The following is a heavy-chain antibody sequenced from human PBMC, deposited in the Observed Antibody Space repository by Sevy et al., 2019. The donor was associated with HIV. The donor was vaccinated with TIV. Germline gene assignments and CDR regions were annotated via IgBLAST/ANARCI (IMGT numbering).Heavy chain of an antibody. Sequence: GGSLRLSCTASGFPFSSYEMNWVRQAPGKGLEWSSYITSTGRTKYYPDLVRGRFTISGDNTKNSLYLQMNSLRADATAVYYCAIVLPPSATTVPRFDSWGQGTLVTVSS. J-gene: IGHJ4*02. CDR2: ITSTGRTK. CDR1: GFPFSSYE. CDR3: AIVLPPSATTVPRFDS. D-gene: IGHD4-17*01. V-gene: IGHV3-48*03.